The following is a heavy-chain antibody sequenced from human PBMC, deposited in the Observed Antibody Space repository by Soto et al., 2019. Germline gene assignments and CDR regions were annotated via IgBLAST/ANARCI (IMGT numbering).Heavy chain of an antibody. D-gene: IGHD6-13*01. CDR3: ASLPIAAAGTGHKNNRIENWFDP. CDR2: ISYDGSNK. J-gene: IGHJ5*02. CDR1: GFTFSSYG. Sequence: PGGSLRLSCAASGFTFSSYGMHWVRQAPGKGLEWVAVISYDGSNKYYADSVKGRFTISRDNSKNTLYLQMNSLRAEDTAVYYCASLPIAAAGTGHKNNRIENWFDPWGQGTLVTVSS. V-gene: IGHV3-30*03.